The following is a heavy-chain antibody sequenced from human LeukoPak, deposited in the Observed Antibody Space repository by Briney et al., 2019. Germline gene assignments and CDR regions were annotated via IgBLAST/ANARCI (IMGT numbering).Heavy chain of an antibody. J-gene: IGHJ4*02. CDR3: ARGRKMATISSGYFDY. V-gene: IGHV4-59*01. CDR1: GGSISSYY. D-gene: IGHD5-24*01. CDR2: IYYSGST. Sequence: SEALSLTCTVSGGSISSYYWSWIRQPPGKGLEWIGYIYYSGSTNYNPSLKSRVTISVDTSKNQFSLKLSSVTAADTAVYYCARGRKMATISSGYFDYWGQGTLVTVSS.